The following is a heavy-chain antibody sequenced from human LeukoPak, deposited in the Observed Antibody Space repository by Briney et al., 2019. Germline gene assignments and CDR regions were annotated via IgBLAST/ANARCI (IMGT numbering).Heavy chain of an antibody. CDR1: GGSISSSSYY. D-gene: IGHD6-13*01. CDR3: ARAAAGPRFDY. Sequence: TSETLSLTCTVSGGSISSSSYYWGWIRQPPGKGLEWIGSIYYSGSTYYNPSLKSRVTISVDTSKNQFSLKLSSVTAADTAVYYCARAAAGPRFDYWGQGTLVTVSS. J-gene: IGHJ4*02. CDR2: IYYSGST. V-gene: IGHV4-39*07.